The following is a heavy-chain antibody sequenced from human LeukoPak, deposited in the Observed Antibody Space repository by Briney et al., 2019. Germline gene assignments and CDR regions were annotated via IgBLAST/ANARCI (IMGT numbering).Heavy chain of an antibody. CDR3: ARDRETYYDILTGDDAFDI. CDR1: GYTYVTYG. J-gene: IGHJ3*02. D-gene: IGHD3-9*01. CDR2: IGAYSGNT. V-gene: IGHV1-18*01. Sequence: GASVKVSCKASGYTYVTYGISWVRQAPGQGLEWMGWIGAYSGNTNYAQKFQGRVTMTTDTSTSTAYMELRSLRSDDTAVYYCARDRETYYDILTGDDAFDIWGQGTMVTVSS.